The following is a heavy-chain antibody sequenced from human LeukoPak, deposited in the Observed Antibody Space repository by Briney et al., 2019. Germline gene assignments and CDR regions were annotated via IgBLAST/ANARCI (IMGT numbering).Heavy chain of an antibody. D-gene: IGHD6-19*01. Sequence: ASVKVSCKASGYTFTSYGISWVRQAPGQGLEWMGWINPNSGGTNYAQKFQGRVTMTRDTSISTAYMELSRLRSDDTAVYYCARVGGTDYFDYWGQGTLVTVSS. CDR3: ARVGGTDYFDY. J-gene: IGHJ4*02. CDR2: INPNSGGT. CDR1: GYTFTSYG. V-gene: IGHV1-2*02.